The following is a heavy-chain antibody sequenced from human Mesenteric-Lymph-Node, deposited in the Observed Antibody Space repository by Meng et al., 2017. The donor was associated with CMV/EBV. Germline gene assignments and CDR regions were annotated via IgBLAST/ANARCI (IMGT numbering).Heavy chain of an antibody. Sequence: ASVKVSCKASGYTFTSYGISWVRQAPGQGLEWMGWINPNSGGTNYAQKFQGRVTMTRDTSISTAYMELSRLRSDDTAVYYCARDQEAVAGTDYWGQGTLVTVSS. J-gene: IGHJ4*02. CDR3: ARDQEAVAGTDY. CDR2: INPNSGGT. V-gene: IGHV1-2*02. D-gene: IGHD6-19*01. CDR1: GYTFTSYG.